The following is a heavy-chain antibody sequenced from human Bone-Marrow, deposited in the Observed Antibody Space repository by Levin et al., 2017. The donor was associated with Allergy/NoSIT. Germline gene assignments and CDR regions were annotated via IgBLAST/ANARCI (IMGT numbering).Heavy chain of an antibody. Sequence: LRLSCTVSGGSISSGDYYWSWIRQPPGTGLEWIGYIYYSGSTYYNPSLKSRVTISVDTSKNQFSLKLSSVTAADTAVYYCARRRDGYNGWFDPWGQGTLVTVSS. CDR1: GGSISSGDYY. CDR2: IYYSGST. V-gene: IGHV4-30-4*01. D-gene: IGHD5-24*01. CDR3: ARRRDGYNGWFDP. J-gene: IGHJ5*02.